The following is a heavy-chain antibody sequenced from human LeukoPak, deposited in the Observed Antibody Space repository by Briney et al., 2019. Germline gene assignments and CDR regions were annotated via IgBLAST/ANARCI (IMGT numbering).Heavy chain of an antibody. Sequence: PSETLSLTCAVYGGSFSGYYWSWIRQPPGKGLEWIGEINHSGSTNYNPSLKSRVTISVDASKNQFSLKLSSVTAADTAVYYCARIAAIIATGNPFDHWGQGTLVTVSS. V-gene: IGHV4-34*01. CDR3: ARIAAIIATGNPFDH. CDR2: INHSGST. CDR1: GGSFSGYY. J-gene: IGHJ4*02. D-gene: IGHD6-13*01.